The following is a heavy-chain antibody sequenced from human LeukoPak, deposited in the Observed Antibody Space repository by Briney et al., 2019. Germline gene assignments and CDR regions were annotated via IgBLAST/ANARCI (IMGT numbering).Heavy chain of an antibody. CDR2: ISAYNGST. V-gene: IGHV1-18*01. CDR1: GYTFTSYG. Sequence: ASVKVSCKASGYTFTSYGITWVRQAPGQGLEWMGWISAYNGSTNYAQKLQGRVTMTTDTSTSTAYMELRSLSSDDTAAYYCARLDLSGSDYWGQGTLVTVSS. D-gene: IGHD6-19*01. J-gene: IGHJ4*02. CDR3: ARLDLSGSDY.